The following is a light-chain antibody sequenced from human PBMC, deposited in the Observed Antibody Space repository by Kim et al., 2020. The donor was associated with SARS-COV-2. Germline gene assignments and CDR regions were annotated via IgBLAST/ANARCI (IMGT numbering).Light chain of an antibody. CDR2: GKN. CDR1: SLRSYY. Sequence: LGQTVSNTCQGDSLRSYYASWYQQKPGQAPVLVIYGKNNRPSGIPDRFSGSSSGNTASLTITGAQAEDEADYYCNSRDSSGNHYVFGTGTKVTVL. CDR3: NSRDSSGNHYV. V-gene: IGLV3-19*01. J-gene: IGLJ1*01.